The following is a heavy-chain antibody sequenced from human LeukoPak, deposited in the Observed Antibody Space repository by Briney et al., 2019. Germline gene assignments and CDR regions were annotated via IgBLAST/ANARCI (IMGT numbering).Heavy chain of an antibody. Sequence: ASVKVSCKASGYTFTGYYMHWVRQAPGQGLEWMGWINPNSGGTNYAQKFQGRVTMTRDTSISTAYMELSRLRSEDTAVYYCAREAVTISALVRTQTTKRPHRFDPWGQGTLVTVSS. J-gene: IGHJ5*02. D-gene: IGHD3-3*01. CDR2: INPNSGGT. V-gene: IGHV1-2*02. CDR1: GYTFTGYY. CDR3: AREAVTISALVRTQTTKRPHRFDP.